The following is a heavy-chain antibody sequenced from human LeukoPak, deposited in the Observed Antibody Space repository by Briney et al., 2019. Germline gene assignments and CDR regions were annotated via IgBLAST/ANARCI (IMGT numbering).Heavy chain of an antibody. CDR2: INHSGST. J-gene: IGHJ6*03. Sequence: PSETLSLTYAVYGGSFSGYYWSWIRQPPGKGLEWIGEINHSGSTKYNPSLKSRVSISIDTSKNQFSLKLSSVTAADTAMYYCARRVGRWFGERAYYYNYMDVWGKGTTVTISS. CDR3: ARRVGRWFGERAYYYNYMDV. D-gene: IGHD3-10*01. CDR1: GGSFSGYY. V-gene: IGHV4-34*01.